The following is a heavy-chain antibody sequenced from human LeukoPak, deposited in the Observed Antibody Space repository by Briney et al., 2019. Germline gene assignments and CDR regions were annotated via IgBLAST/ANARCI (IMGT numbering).Heavy chain of an antibody. J-gene: IGHJ4*02. V-gene: IGHV3-21*06. D-gene: IGHD6-13*01. CDR1: GFIFSSYT. Sequence: GGSLRLSCAASGFIFSSYTMNWVRQAPGKGLEWVSSITSGSTYIYYADSAKGRFTISRDNAKNSLYLQMNSLRAEDTAVYYCARGTIAAADIDYWGQGTLVTVSS. CDR3: ARGTIAAADIDY. CDR2: ITSGSTYI.